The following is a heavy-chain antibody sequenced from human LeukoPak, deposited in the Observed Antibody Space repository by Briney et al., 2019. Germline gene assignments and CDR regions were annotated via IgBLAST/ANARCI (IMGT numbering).Heavy chain of an antibody. CDR1: GLTFDDYG. J-gene: IGHJ4*02. CDR3: ARASGSYHDFDY. CDR2: INWNGGST. V-gene: IGHV3-20*04. D-gene: IGHD1-26*01. Sequence: PGGSLRLSCAASGLTFDDYGMSWVRQAPGKGLEWVSGINWNGGSTGYADSVKGRFTISRDNAKNSLYLQMNSLRAEDTALYYCARASGSYHDFDYWGQGTLVTVSS.